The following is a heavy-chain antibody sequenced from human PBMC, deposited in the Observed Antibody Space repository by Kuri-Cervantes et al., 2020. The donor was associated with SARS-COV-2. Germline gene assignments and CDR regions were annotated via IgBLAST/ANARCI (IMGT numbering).Heavy chain of an antibody. Sequence: SETLSLTCTVSGGSISSYYWSWIRQPAGKGLEWIGRIYTSGSTNYNPSLKSRVTMSVDTSKNQFSLKLSSVTAADTAVYYCARDADSSGSLDYWRQGTLVTVSS. D-gene: IGHD3-22*01. CDR1: GGSISSYY. J-gene: IGHJ4*02. CDR3: ARDADSSGSLDY. V-gene: IGHV4-4*07. CDR2: IYTSGST.